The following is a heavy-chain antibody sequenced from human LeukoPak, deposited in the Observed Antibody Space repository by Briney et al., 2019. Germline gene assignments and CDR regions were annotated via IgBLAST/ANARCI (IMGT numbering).Heavy chain of an antibody. CDR1: EFTFSSYS. CDR3: ARPVTTYYYYYGMDV. D-gene: IGHD4-11*01. CDR2: ISSGGSYI. Sequence: GGSLRLSCTASEFTFSSYSMNWARQAPGKGLEWVSSISSGGSYIYYADSVKGRFTISRDNAKNSLYLQMNSLRAEDTAVYYCARPVTTYYYYYGMDVWGQGTTVTVSS. J-gene: IGHJ6*02. V-gene: IGHV3-21*01.